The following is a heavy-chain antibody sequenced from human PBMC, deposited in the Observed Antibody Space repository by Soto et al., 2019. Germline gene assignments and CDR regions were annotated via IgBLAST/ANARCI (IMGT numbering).Heavy chain of an antibody. CDR3: SSVTFGGVVLAH. CDR1: AASFSKYY. J-gene: IGHJ4*02. Sequence: SETLSLTCTVSAASFSKYYWSWIRQPPGKGLEWIGYIYFNGNTNYNPSLKRRVTISIDTSKKQISLNLTSVTDADTAVYYCSSVTFGGVVLAHWGQGTLVTVSS. CDR2: IYFNGNT. V-gene: IGHV4-59*01. D-gene: IGHD3-16*01.